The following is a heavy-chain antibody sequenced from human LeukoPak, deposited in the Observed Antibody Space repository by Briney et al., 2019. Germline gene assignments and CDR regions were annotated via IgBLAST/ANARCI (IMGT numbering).Heavy chain of an antibody. CDR1: GGSISSYY. Sequence: SETLSLTCTVSGGSISSYYWSWIRQPAGKGLEWTGRIYTSGSTNYNPSLKSRVTMSVDTSKNQFSLKLSSVTAADTAVYYCASDYDSSGYYYLGAFDIWGQGTMVTVSS. D-gene: IGHD3-22*01. CDR2: IYTSGST. J-gene: IGHJ3*02. CDR3: ASDYDSSGYYYLGAFDI. V-gene: IGHV4-4*07.